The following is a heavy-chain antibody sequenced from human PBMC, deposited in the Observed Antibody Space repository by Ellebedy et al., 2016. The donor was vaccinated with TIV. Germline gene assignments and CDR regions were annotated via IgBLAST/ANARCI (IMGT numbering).Heavy chain of an antibody. CDR3: ARDLSPSAHQLRPNNVFDI. CDR2: TFAYSSNT. J-gene: IGHJ3*02. V-gene: IGHV1-18*01. CDR1: GYDFSHYG. Sequence: ASVKVSCKASGYDFSHYGVSWVRQAPGQGLEWMGWTFAYSSNTDWAQKFQGRVTMTTDTSTSTAYMELSSLRSEDTAVYYCARDLSPSAHQLRPNNVFDIWGQGTLVTVSS. D-gene: IGHD2-2*01.